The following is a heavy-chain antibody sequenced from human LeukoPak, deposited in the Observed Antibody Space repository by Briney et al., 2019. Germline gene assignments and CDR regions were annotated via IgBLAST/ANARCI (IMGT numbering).Heavy chain of an antibody. CDR3: AKGDYNWNYEVYVDY. CDR1: GFTVSSNY. D-gene: IGHD1-7*01. Sequence: GGSLRLSCAASGFTVSSNYISWVRQAPGKGRERVSAISGSGGSTYYAGSVKGRFTISRDNCKNTLYLQMNSLRAEDTAVYYCAKGDYNWNYEVYVDYWGQGTLVTVSS. CDR2: ISGSGGST. V-gene: IGHV3-23*01. J-gene: IGHJ4*02.